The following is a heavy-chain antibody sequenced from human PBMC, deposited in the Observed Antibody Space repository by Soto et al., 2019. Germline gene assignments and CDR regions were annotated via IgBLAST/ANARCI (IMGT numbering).Heavy chain of an antibody. CDR3: AREKTSYGMDV. Sequence: GASVKVSCKASGGTFSSYAISWVRQATGQGLEWMGWMNPNSGNTGYAQKFQGRVTMTRNTSISTAYMELSSLRSEDTAVYYCAREKTSYGMDVWGQGTTVTVSS. CDR2: MNPNSGNT. CDR1: GGTFSSYA. V-gene: IGHV1-8*02. J-gene: IGHJ6*02.